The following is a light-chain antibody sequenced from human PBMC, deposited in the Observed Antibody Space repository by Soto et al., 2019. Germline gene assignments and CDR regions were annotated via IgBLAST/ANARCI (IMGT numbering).Light chain of an antibody. CDR2: WAS. CDR1: QSVLYSLNNKNY. CDR3: QQNINAPHT. J-gene: IGKJ1*01. V-gene: IGKV4-1*01. Sequence: DIVMTQSPDSLAVSLGERATINCKSSQSVLYSLNNKNYLAWYQQKPGQPPKLLVYWASTRESGVPDRFSGSGSETDFTLTINSLQAEDVAVYYCQQNINAPHTFGQGTKVEIK.